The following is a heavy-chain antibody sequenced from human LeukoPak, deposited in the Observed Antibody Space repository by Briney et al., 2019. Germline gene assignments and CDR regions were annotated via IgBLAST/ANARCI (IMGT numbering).Heavy chain of an antibody. CDR1: GFVFSTYG. CDR2: IWSHGNTK. V-gene: IGHV3-33*01. CDR3: AGDDDYDDHNTFDM. D-gene: IGHD4-17*01. J-gene: IGHJ3*02. Sequence: GTSLRLSCAASGFVFSTYGMHWVRQAPGKGLEWVAVIWSHGNTKKYADSVTGRFTISRDNSKNTLYLEMNTLRAEDTAVYYCAGDDDYDDHNTFDMWGHGTMVTVSS.